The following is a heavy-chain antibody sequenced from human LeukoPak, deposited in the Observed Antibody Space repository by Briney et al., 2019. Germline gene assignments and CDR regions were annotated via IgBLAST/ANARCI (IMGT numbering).Heavy chain of an antibody. CDR2: FDPEDGET. CDR3: ATELMVRGVGNYGMDV. D-gene: IGHD3-10*01. V-gene: IGHV1-24*01. J-gene: IGHJ6*02. Sequence: ASVKVSCKVSGYTPTELSMHWVRQAPGKGLEWMGGFDPEDGETIYAQKFQGRVTMTEDTSTDTAYMELSSLRSEDTAVYYCATELMVRGVGNYGMDVWGQGTTVTVSS. CDR1: GYTPTELS.